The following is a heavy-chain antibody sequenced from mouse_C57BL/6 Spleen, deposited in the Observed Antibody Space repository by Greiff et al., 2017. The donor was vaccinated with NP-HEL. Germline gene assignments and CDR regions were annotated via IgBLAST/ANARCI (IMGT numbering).Heavy chain of an antibody. CDR1: GFNIKDYY. CDR3: TGVGDERAYFDY. CDR2: IDPEDGDT. Sequence: EVQLQQSGAELVRPGASVKLSCTASGFNIKDYYMHWVKQRPEQGLEWIGRIDPEDGDTEYAPKFQGKATMTADTSSNTAYRQLSSLTSEDTAVYYCTGVGDERAYFDYWGQGTTLTVAS. J-gene: IGHJ2*01. V-gene: IGHV14-1*01. D-gene: IGHD2-13*01.